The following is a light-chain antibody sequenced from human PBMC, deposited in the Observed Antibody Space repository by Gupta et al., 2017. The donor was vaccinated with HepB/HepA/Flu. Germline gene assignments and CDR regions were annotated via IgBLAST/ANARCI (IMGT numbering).Light chain of an antibody. V-gene: IGLV2-23*02. J-gene: IGLJ3*02. CDR2: DVS. Sequence: QSALPQPVSASGSPAQSITNSCHGSSSDVGSYNLVSWYQQHPGKAPKLMIYDVSKRPSGVSNRFAGSKSGNTASLTISGLQAEDEADYYCCSYAGSSSWVFGGGTKLTVL. CDR1: SSDVGSYNL. CDR3: CSYAGSSSWV.